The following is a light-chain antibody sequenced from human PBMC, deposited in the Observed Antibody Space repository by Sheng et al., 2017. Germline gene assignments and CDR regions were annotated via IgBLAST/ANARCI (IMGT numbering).Light chain of an antibody. CDR2: TAS. CDR3: QQTYDTVWT. Sequence: IQMTQSPSSLSASVGDRVTITCRASQSVATYLNWYQQKPGKAPKLLIYTASSSQSGVPSRFSGSGSGTDFTLTISSLQPEDFATYYCQQTYDTVWTFGQGTKVEVK. CDR1: QSVATY. V-gene: IGKV1-39*01. J-gene: IGKJ1*01.